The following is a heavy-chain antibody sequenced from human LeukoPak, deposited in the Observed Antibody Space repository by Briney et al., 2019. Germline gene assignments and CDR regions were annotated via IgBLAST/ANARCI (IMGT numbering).Heavy chain of an antibody. J-gene: IGHJ4*02. V-gene: IGHV1-18*01. CDR1: GYDFTSVG. D-gene: IGHD6-19*01. Sequence: ASVKVSCKPSGYDFTSVGITCVRQAPGQGLEWMGWISPYNGNTRYVQKLQGRVTMTTDTSTSTAYMELRSLRFDDTAVYYCAGAGSGSGWYFDYWGQGTLVTVSS. CDR2: ISPYNGNT. CDR3: AGAGSGSGWYFDY.